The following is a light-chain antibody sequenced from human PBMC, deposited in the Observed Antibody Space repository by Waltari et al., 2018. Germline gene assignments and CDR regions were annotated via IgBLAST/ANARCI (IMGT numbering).Light chain of an antibody. J-gene: IGLJ2*01. CDR3: CSYAGSYTHVV. Sequence: QSALTQPRSVSGSPGQSVTISCTGTSSDVGGYDYVSWYQHHPGKAPKLMICDFTKRPSGVPGRFSGSKSGNTASLTISGLQAEDEADYYCCSYAGSYTHVVFGGGTKLTVL. CDR2: DFT. CDR1: SSDVGGYDY. V-gene: IGLV2-11*01.